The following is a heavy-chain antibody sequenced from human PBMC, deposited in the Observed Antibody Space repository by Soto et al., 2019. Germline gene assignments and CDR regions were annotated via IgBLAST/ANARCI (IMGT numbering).Heavy chain of an antibody. J-gene: IGHJ4*02. CDR2: INPSSGDT. Sequence: ASVKVSCKASGYLFAGYYLHWVRQAPGQGLEWMGWINPSSGDTGYAQKFEAWATMTRDKSTDTAYLDLSRLRSADTAVYYCARERHFFDRGGYHEKYFDFWGQGTLVTVSS. CDR3: ARERHFFDRGGYHEKYFDF. D-gene: IGHD3-22*01. V-gene: IGHV1-2*04. CDR1: GYLFAGYY.